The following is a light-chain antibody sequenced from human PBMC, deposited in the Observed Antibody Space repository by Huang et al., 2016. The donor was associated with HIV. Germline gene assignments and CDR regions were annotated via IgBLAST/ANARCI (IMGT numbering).Light chain of an antibody. V-gene: IGKV3-15*01. CDR3: QQYYRWLLYT. CDR2: AAS. CDR1: QNVGNN. J-gene: IGKJ3*01. Sequence: EIVMTQSPATLSVSPGERATLSCRASQNVGNNVAWYQHKPGQSPRLLIYAASTRAAGIPARFSGSVSGTGFTLTTSSLQSEDFAFYYCQQYYRWLLYTFGPGTKVDVK.